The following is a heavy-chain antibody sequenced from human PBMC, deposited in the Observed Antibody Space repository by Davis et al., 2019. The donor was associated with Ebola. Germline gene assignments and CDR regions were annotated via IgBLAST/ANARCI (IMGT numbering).Heavy chain of an antibody. D-gene: IGHD5-12*01. CDR3: ARSSGYGLY. Sequence: GESLKISCAASGFAFSTYWMHWVRQGTGTGLIWVGRIKSDGSETSYADSVKGRFTISRDNAKNSLYLQMNSLRDEDTAVYYCARSSGYGLYWGQGALVTVSS. CDR2: IKSDGSET. V-gene: IGHV3-74*03. CDR1: GFAFSTYW. J-gene: IGHJ4*02.